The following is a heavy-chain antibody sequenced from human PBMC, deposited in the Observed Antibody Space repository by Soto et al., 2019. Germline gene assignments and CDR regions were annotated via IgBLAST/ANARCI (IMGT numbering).Heavy chain of an antibody. CDR1: GFTFSDYY. CDR2: ISYTSTYK. CDR3: VRQGFYCENSVCYTSAAAFDI. V-gene: IGHV3-11*06. Sequence: QEQLVESGGGLVKPGGSLRLSCAASGFTFSDYYMSWIRQAPGKGLEWVSYISYTSTYKNYADAVKSRFTISRDNAKNSLYLQMNRLRAEDTAVFYCVRQGFYCENSVCYTSAAAFDIWGRGTMVTVSS. D-gene: IGHD2-8*01. J-gene: IGHJ3*02.